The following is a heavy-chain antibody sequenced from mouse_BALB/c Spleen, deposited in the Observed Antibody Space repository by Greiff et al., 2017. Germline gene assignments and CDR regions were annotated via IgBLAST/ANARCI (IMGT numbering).Heavy chain of an antibody. Sequence: EVKLQESGAELVKPGASVKLSCTASGFNIKDTYMHWVKQRPEQGLEWIGRIDPANGNTKYDPKFQGKATITADTSSNTAYMQLSSLTSEDSAVYYCARNSWFAYWGQGTLVTVSA. J-gene: IGHJ3*01. D-gene: IGHD2-1*01. CDR2: IDPANGNT. V-gene: IGHV14-3*02. CDR3: ARNSWFAY. CDR1: GFNIKDTY.